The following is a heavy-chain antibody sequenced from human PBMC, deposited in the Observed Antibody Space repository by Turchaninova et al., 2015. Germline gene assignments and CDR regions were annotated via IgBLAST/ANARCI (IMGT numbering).Heavy chain of an antibody. CDR3: ARDSWDDF. V-gene: IGHV1-2*02. D-gene: IGHD1-26*01. J-gene: IGHJ4*02. CDR2: MSPNSHGK. Sequence: QVQLVQSGAEVKKPGASVKVSCKASGYTFSDYYIHWVRQAPGQGLGWLGWMSPNSHGKTYAQKFQGRGTRTRDTSISTAYMGLRGLRSDDTAVYYCARDSWDDFWGQGTLVTVSS. CDR1: GYTFSDYY.